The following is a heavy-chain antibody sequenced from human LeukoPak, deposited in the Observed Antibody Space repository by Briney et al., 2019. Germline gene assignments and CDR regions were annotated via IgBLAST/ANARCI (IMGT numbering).Heavy chain of an antibody. CDR3: ASGAESARPFYYYMDV. CDR2: IIPIFGTA. Sequence: SVKVSCKASGGTFSSYAISWVRQAPGQGLEWMGRIIPIFGTANYAQKFEGRVTITTDESTSTAYMELSSLRSEDTAVYYCASGAESARPFYYYMDVWGKGTTVTVSS. D-gene: IGHD6-6*01. V-gene: IGHV1-69*05. J-gene: IGHJ6*03. CDR1: GGTFSSYA.